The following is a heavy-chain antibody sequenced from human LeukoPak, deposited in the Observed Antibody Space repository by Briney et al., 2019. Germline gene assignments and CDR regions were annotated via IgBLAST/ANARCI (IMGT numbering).Heavy chain of an antibody. CDR2: IGTAGAT. CDR1: GFTFSSYA. J-gene: IGHJ4*02. V-gene: IGHV3-13*01. CDR3: ARGRGVYFDY. Sequence: GGSLRLSCAASGFTFSSYAMSWVRQAPGKGLEWVAVIGTAGATFYSASVKGRFTISRENARDSVYLQMDGLGAVDTAVYYCARGRGVYFDYWGQGTLVTVSS. D-gene: IGHD2-8*02.